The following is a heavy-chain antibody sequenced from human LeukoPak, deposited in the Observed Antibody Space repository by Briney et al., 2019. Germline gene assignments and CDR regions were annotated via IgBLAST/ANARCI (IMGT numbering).Heavy chain of an antibody. Sequence: GGPLRLSCAASGFTLSSYEMNWVRQAPGKGLEWVSYISGGGSTIYYADSVKGRFTISRDNAKNSLYLQMNSLRAEDTAVYYCATSGAVATTDYWGQGTLVTVSS. V-gene: IGHV3-48*03. CDR1: GFTLSSYE. D-gene: IGHD6-19*01. CDR3: ATSGAVATTDY. CDR2: ISGGGSTI. J-gene: IGHJ4*02.